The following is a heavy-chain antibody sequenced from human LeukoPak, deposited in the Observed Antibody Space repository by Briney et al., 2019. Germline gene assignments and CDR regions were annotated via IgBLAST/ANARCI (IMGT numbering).Heavy chain of an antibody. V-gene: IGHV5-51*01. CDR1: GYSFTSYR. CDR2: IYPGDSET. CDR3: ARSDYGDYYFDY. J-gene: IGHJ4*02. Sequence: GESLKISCKGSGYSFTSYRIGWVRQMPGRGLEWMGIIYPGDSETRYSPSFQGQVTISADKSISTAYLQWSSLKASDTAMFYCARSDYGDYYFDYWGQGTLVTVSS. D-gene: IGHD4-17*01.